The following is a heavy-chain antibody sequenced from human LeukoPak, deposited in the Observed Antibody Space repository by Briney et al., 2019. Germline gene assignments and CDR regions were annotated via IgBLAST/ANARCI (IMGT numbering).Heavy chain of an antibody. CDR3: AKGASGSPSSAFLNY. Sequence: GRSLRLSCAASGFTFDDYAMHWVRQAPGKGLEWVSGISWNSGSIGYADSVKGRFTIFRDNAKNSLYLQMNSLRAEDMALYYCAKGASGSPSSAFLNYWGQGTLVTVSS. D-gene: IGHD1-26*01. J-gene: IGHJ4*02. CDR1: GFTFDDYA. V-gene: IGHV3-9*03. CDR2: ISWNSGSI.